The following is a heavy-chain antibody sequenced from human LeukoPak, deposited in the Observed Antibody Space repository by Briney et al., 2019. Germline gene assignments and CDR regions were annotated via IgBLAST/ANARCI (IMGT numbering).Heavy chain of an antibody. Sequence: PGGSLRLSCAASGSTFTNAWMSWVRQAPGKGPEWVSDINWNGGSTGYADSVKGRFTISRDNAKNSLYLQMNSLRAEDTALYYCAGGGGWYWGQGTLVTVSS. CDR1: GSTFTNAW. CDR3: AGGGGWY. J-gene: IGHJ4*02. V-gene: IGHV3-20*04. D-gene: IGHD2-15*01. CDR2: INWNGGST.